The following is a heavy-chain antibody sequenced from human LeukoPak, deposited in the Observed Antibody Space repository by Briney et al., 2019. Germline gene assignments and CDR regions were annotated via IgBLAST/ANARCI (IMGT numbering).Heavy chain of an antibody. D-gene: IGHD2-2*01. CDR1: GFTFDDYA. CDR3: ARIDAGDQIDH. V-gene: IGHV3-9*01. J-gene: IGHJ4*02. Sequence: GGSLRLSCAASGFTFDDYAMHWVRQAPGKGLEWVSGISWNSGSIGYADSVKGRFTISRDNAKNSLYLQMNSLRAEDTAMYYCARIDAGDQIDHWGQGTLVTVSS. CDR2: ISWNSGSI.